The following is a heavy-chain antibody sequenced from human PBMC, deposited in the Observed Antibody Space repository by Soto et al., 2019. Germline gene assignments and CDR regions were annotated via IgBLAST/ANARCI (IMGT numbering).Heavy chain of an antibody. J-gene: IGHJ6*01. CDR3: AAPNTYYYDSSGYYAQSMDV. D-gene: IGHD3-22*01. V-gene: IGHV1-58*01. Sequence: SVKVSCKASGFTFTSSAVQWVRQARGQRLEWIGWIVVGSGNTNYAQKFQERVTITRDMSTSTAYMELSSLRSEDTAVYSCAAPNTYYYDSSGYYAQSMDVWGQGTKVTVSS. CDR2: IVVGSGNT. CDR1: GFTFTSSA.